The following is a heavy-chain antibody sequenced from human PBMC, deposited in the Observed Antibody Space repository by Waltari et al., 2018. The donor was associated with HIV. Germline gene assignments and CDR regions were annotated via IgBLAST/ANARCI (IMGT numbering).Heavy chain of an antibody. CDR1: GGTFHSYG. J-gene: IGHJ6*02. Sequence: QVQLAQSGTEVKKPGSSVKVSCKTSGGTFHSYGLSWVRQAPGQGLEWMGGIIPIFGTTNFAQRFKDRLTMTADETTGTVYMELSSLTSEDTAVYFCARGLQVEWMFAKLDVWGQGTTVIVSS. V-gene: IGHV1-69*01. D-gene: IGHD3-3*01. CDR2: IIPIFGTT. CDR3: ARGLQVEWMFAKLDV.